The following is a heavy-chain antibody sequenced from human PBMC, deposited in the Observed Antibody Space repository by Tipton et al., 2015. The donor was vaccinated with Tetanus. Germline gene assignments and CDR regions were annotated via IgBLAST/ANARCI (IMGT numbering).Heavy chain of an antibody. J-gene: IGHJ6*02. D-gene: IGHD3-22*01. CDR1: GYTFTGYY. CDR2: IDPNSGGT. V-gene: IGHV1-2*02. CDR3: ARDRGDYIYYGMDV. Sequence: QVQLVQSGAEMKKPGASVKVSCKASGYTFTGYYIYWVQQAPGQGLEWMGWIDPNSGGTVYAQKFQGRVTMTRDTSISTGYMELRSLRSDDTAVYYCARDRGDYIYYGMDVWGPGTTVTVS.